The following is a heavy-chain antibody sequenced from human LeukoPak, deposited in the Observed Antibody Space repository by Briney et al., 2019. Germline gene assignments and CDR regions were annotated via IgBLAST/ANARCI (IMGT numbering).Heavy chain of an antibody. Sequence: ETLSPTCTVSGGSISSYYWSWIRQPPGKGLEWVSVIYSGGSTYYADSVKGRFTISRDNSKNTLYLQMNSLRAEDTAVYYCARDYYDILTGYSLYYWGQGTLVTVSS. CDR3: ARDYYDILTGYSLYY. CDR2: IYSGGST. D-gene: IGHD3-9*01. CDR1: GGSISSYY. J-gene: IGHJ4*02. V-gene: IGHV3-66*01.